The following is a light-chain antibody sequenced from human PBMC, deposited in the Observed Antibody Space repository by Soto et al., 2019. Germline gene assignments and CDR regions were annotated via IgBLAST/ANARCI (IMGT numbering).Light chain of an antibody. CDR3: GSWDSSLTANV. V-gene: IGLV1-51*01. CDR1: TSSVANNF. CDR2: DDI. Sequence: QSVLTQPPSVSAAPGQKVTISCSGTTSSVANNFVSWYQQFPGKAPKLLIYDDIRRPSGIPDRFSASKSGTSATLGITGLQTGDEADYYCGSWDSSLTANVFGTGTKVTVL. J-gene: IGLJ1*01.